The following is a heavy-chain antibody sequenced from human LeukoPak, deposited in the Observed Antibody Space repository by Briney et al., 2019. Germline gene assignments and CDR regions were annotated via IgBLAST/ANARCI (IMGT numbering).Heavy chain of an antibody. V-gene: IGHV3-7*01. J-gene: IGHJ4*02. CDR1: GFTFSNFW. Sequence: GGSLRLSCAASGFTFSNFWMTWVRQAPGKGLEGVANIKEDGTVTNYVDSVKGRFTISRDNAEKSLHLQMNSLRVEDTAMYFCATQSYGLFEYWGQGTLVTVSS. D-gene: IGHD2-21*01. CDR2: IKEDGTVT. CDR3: ATQSYGLFEY.